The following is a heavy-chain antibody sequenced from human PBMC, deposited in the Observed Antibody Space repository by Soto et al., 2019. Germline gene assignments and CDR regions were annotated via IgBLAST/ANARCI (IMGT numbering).Heavy chain of an antibody. CDR3: ARDSYDYVWGSYRPRGFDY. CDR1: GGTFSSYA. CDR2: IIPIFGTA. Sequence: QVQLVQSGAEVKKPGSSVKVSCKASGGTFSSYAISWVRQAPGQGLEWMGGIIPIFGTANYAQKFQGRVTITADESTSTAYMELSSLRSEDTAVYYCARDSYDYVWGSYRPRGFDYWGQGTLVTVSS. V-gene: IGHV1-69*01. D-gene: IGHD3-16*02. J-gene: IGHJ4*02.